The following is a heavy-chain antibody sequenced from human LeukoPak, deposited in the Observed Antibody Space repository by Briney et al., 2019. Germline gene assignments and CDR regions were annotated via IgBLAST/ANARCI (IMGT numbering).Heavy chain of an antibody. J-gene: IGHJ4*02. CDR2: ISYDGSNK. CDR1: GFTFSSYA. Sequence: PGGSLRLSCAASGFTFSSYAMHWVRQAPGKGLEWVAVISYDGSNKYYADSVKGRFTISRDNSKNTLYLQMNSLRAEDTAVYYCARERLPAAIPFDYWGQGTLVTVSP. V-gene: IGHV3-30*04. D-gene: IGHD2-2*01. CDR3: ARERLPAAIPFDY.